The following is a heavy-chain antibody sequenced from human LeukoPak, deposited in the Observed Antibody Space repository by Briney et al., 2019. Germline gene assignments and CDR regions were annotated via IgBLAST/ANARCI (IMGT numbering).Heavy chain of an antibody. D-gene: IGHD1-26*01. V-gene: IGHV4-59*01. CDR2: IYYSGST. CDR1: GGSISSYY. J-gene: IGHJ4*02. Sequence: PSETLSLTCTVSGGSISSYYWSWIRQPPGKGLEWIGYIYYSGSTNYNPSLRSRVTISVDTSKNQFSLKLNSVTAADTAVYYCARGDTGSYYYFDYWGQGTLVTVSS. CDR3: ARGDTGSYYYFDY.